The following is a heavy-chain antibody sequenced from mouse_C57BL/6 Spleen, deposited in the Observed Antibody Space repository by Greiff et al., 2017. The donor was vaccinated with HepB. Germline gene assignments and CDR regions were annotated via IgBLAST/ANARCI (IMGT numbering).Heavy chain of an antibody. V-gene: IGHV5-17*01. Sequence: EVMLVESGGGLVKPGGSLKLSCAVSGFTFSDYGMHWVRQAPEKGLEWVAYISSGSSTIYYADTVKGRFTISRDNAKNTLFLQMTSLRSEDTAMYYCARGSSYGYAMDYWGQGTSVTVSS. CDR3: ARGSSYGYAMDY. CDR2: ISSGSSTI. J-gene: IGHJ4*01. D-gene: IGHD1-1*01. CDR1: GFTFSDYG.